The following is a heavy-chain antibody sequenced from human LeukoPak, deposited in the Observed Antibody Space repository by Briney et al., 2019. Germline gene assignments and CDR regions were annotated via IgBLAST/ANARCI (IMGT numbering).Heavy chain of an antibody. CDR3: ARAPPPTALYSYGSFFDY. V-gene: IGHV4-4*07. J-gene: IGHJ4*02. CDR2: IYTSGST. CDR1: GGSISSYY. Sequence: SETLSLTCTVSGGSISSYYWSWIRQPAGKGLEWIGRIYTSGSTNYNPSLKSRVTMSVDTSKNQFSLKLSSVTAADTAVYYCARAPPPTALYSYGSFFDYWGQGTLVTVSS. D-gene: IGHD5-18*01.